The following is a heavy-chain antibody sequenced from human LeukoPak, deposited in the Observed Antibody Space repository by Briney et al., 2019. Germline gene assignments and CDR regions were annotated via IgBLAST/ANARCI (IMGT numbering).Heavy chain of an antibody. D-gene: IGHD3-3*02. V-gene: IGHV3-30*02. Sequence: GGSLRLSCAASGFIFIGYGMHWVRQAPGKGPEWVAFIRPDGHNKYYADSVKGRFVISRDNSKNTVDLQMNSLRGDDTAMYYCAKEGAASWDVDVWGKGTTVTVSS. CDR3: AKEGAASWDVDV. CDR1: GFIFIGYG. CDR2: IRPDGHNK. J-gene: IGHJ6*04.